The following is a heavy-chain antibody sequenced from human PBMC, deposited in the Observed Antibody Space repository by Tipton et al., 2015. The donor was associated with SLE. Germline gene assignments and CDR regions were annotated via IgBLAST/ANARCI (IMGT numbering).Heavy chain of an antibody. CDR3: ARESNFGVVNPFDL. J-gene: IGHJ2*01. V-gene: IGHV4-34*01. Sequence: TLSLTSAVYGGSLSGYYWSWIRQPPGKGLEWIGEINHSGSTYYNPSLKSRVTISVDTSKNQFSLKLSSVTAADTAVYYCARESNFGVVNPFDLWGRGTLVTVSS. D-gene: IGHD3-3*01. CDR2: INHSGST. CDR1: GGSLSGYY.